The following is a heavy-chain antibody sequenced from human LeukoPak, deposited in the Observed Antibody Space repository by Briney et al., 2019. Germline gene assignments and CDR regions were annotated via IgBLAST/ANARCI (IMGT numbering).Heavy chain of an antibody. D-gene: IGHD6-19*01. Sequence: GGSLRLSCAASGFTFSSYAMSWVRQAPGKGLEWVSAISGSGGSTYYADSVEGRFTISRDNSKNTLYLQMNSLRAEDTAVYYCAKPALRSGWKHDAFDIWGQGTMVTVSS. CDR2: ISGSGGST. CDR3: AKPALRSGWKHDAFDI. V-gene: IGHV3-23*01. CDR1: GFTFSSYA. J-gene: IGHJ3*02.